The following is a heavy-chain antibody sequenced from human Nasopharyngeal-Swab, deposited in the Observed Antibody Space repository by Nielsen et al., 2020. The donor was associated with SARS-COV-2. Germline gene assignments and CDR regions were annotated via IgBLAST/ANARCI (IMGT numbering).Heavy chain of an antibody. CDR3: ARAIFQDDSSGVDY. V-gene: IGHV4-34*01. J-gene: IGHJ4*02. D-gene: IGHD3-22*01. CDR1: GWSFSGYY. Sequence: SQTLSLTCAVYGWSFSGYYWSWIRQPPGKGLEWIGEINHSGSTNYNPSLKSRVTISVDTSKNQFSLKLSSVTAADTAVYYCARAIFQDDSSGVDYWGQGTLVTVSS. CDR2: INHSGST.